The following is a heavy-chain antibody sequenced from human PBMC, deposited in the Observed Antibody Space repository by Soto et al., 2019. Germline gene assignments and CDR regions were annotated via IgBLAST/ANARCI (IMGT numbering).Heavy chain of an antibody. CDR3: TTGVPYDSSGYSDY. V-gene: IGHV3-15*07. Sequence: GRALRLSCAASGFTFSNAWMNWVRQAPGKGLEWVGRITSKTDGGTPDYAAPVKGRFTISRDDSKNTLYLQRNSLKTEDTAVYYCTTGVPYDSSGYSDYWGAGTLVTVSS. CDR2: ITSKTDGGTP. D-gene: IGHD3-22*01. CDR1: GFTFSNAW. J-gene: IGHJ4*02.